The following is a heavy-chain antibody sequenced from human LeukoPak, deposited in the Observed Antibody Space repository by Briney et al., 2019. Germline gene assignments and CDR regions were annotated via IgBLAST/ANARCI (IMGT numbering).Heavy chain of an antibody. V-gene: IGHV3-30-3*01. CDR1: GFTFSSYA. CDR3: AREGGYSGYDSD. D-gene: IGHD5-12*01. Sequence: GGSLRLSCAASGFTFSSYAMHWVRQAPGKGLEWVAVISYDGSNKYYADSVRGRFTISRDNSKNTLYLQMNSLRAEDTAVYYCAREGGYSGYDSDWGQGTLVTVSS. J-gene: IGHJ4*02. CDR2: ISYDGSNK.